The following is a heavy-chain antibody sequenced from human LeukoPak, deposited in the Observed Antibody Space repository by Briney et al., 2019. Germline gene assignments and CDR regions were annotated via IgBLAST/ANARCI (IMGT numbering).Heavy chain of an antibody. CDR3: ARGERWLTIPGIDY. CDR2: INNGGDTI. V-gene: IGHV3-48*03. Sequence: GGSLRLSCAASGFTFSNYEMNWVRQAPAKGLGWVSYINNGGDTIYYADSVKGRFTISRDDAKNSLYLQMNSLRAEDTAVYYCARGERWLTIPGIDYWGQGSLVTVSS. J-gene: IGHJ4*02. D-gene: IGHD5-24*01. CDR1: GFTFSNYE.